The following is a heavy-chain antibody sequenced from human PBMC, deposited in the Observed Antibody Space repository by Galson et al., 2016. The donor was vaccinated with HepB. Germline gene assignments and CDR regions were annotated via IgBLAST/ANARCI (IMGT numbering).Heavy chain of an antibody. D-gene: IGHD6-19*01. V-gene: IGHV3-66*04. CDR2: IYSGGNA. J-gene: IGHJ1*01. CDR3: ASHPVAGQH. Sequence: SLRLSCAVSGFTVSNNYMSRVRQAPGKGLEGVSVIYSGGNAYYADSVRGRFTISRDSSKNTLYLQMSSLRVEDTAVYHCASHPVAGQHWGQGTQVTVSS. CDR1: GFTVSNNY.